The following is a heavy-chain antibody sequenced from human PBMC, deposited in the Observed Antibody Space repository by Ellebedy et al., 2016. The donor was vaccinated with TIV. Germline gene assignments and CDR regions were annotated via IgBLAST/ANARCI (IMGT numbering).Heavy chain of an antibody. CDR3: ATYGSGTYASFDH. CDR1: GYRFTRFY. J-gene: IGHJ4*02. D-gene: IGHD3-10*01. CDR2: IDPSVGAT. Sequence: ASVQVSCKASGYRFTRFYMHWMRQAPGQGPEWMGVIDPSVGATTYAQKFQESVAMTRDMPSSTVHMELSNLRSADTAIYYCATYGSGTYASFDHWGQGTLVTVSS. V-gene: IGHV1-46*01.